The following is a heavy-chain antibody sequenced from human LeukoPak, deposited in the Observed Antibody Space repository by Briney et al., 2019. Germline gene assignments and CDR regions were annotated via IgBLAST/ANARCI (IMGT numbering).Heavy chain of an antibody. CDR3: ARNARTHGWSPSPTFDY. CDR2: IYYSGST. J-gene: IGHJ4*02. V-gene: IGHV4-39*07. CDR1: GGSISSSSYY. Sequence: NPSETLSLTCTVSGGSISSSSYYWGWIRQPPGKGLEWIGSIYYSGSTYYNPSLKSRVTISVDTSKNQFSLKLSSVTAADTAVYYCARNARTHGWSPSPTFDYWGQGTLVTVSS. D-gene: IGHD6-19*01.